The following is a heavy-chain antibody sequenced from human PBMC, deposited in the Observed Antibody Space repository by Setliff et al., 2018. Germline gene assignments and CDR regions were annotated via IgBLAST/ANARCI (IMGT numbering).Heavy chain of an antibody. J-gene: IGHJ4*02. CDR3: VRDLHWGFDY. D-gene: IGHD7-27*01. V-gene: IGHV3-11*04. CDR2: ISASGASK. Sequence: PGGSLRLSCAASGFSFSDLYISWIRQAPGKGLEWVSYISASGASKYYTDSVKGRFTISRDNVKNSLFLQMNSLRAEDTAVYYCVRDLHWGFDYWGLGTLVTVSS. CDR1: GFSFSDLY.